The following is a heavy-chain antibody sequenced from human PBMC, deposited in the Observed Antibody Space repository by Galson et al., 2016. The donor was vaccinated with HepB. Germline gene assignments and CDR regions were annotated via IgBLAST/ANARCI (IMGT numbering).Heavy chain of an antibody. CDR2: IYYSVNT. CDR3: ARRGVITAAVDY. Sequence: SETLSLTCTVSGGSITTTSYYWDWIRQPPGKGLEWIGNIYYSVNTYYNPSFKSRVTISLDTSKNQISLKMSSVTAADTAVYYCARRGVITAAVDYWGQGTLVAVSS. V-gene: IGHV4-39*01. D-gene: IGHD3-10*01. J-gene: IGHJ4*02. CDR1: GGSITTTSYY.